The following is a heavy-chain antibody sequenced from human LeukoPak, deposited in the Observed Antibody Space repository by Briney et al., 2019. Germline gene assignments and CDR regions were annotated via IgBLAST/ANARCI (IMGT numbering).Heavy chain of an antibody. CDR1: GFTFSSYA. Sequence: GGSLRLSCAASGFTFSSYAMSWVRQAPGKGLEWVSAISASGGSTYYADSVKGRFTISRDNSKNTLYLQMNSLRAEDTAVYYCAKGRYDYYGSGSYSDYWGQGTLVTVSS. J-gene: IGHJ4*02. CDR2: ISASGGST. D-gene: IGHD3-10*01. V-gene: IGHV3-23*01. CDR3: AKGRYDYYGSGSYSDY.